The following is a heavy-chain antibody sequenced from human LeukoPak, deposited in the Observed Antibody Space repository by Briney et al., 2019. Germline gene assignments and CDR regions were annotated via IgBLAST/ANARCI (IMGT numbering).Heavy chain of an antibody. Sequence: SETLSLTCTVSGGSISSSSYYWGWIRQPPGKGLERIGSIYYSGSTYYNPSLKSRVTISVDTSKNQFSLKLSSVTAADTAVYYCARSMDIVAYYFDYWGQGTLVTVSS. J-gene: IGHJ4*02. CDR3: ARSMDIVAYYFDY. V-gene: IGHV4-39*07. CDR2: IYYSGST. D-gene: IGHD5-12*01. CDR1: GGSISSSSYY.